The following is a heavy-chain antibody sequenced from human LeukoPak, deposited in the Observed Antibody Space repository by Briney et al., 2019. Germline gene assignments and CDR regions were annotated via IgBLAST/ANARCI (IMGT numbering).Heavy chain of an antibody. J-gene: IGHJ4*02. CDR2: ISSGGATT. D-gene: IGHD6-19*01. Sequence: GGSLRLSCAASGFTFSSYEMNWVRQAPGKGLEWVSYISSGGATTYYADSVKGRFTISRDDAKNSPHLQMSSLRPEGTAFYYCTRDSSSARGDWGQGTLVTVSS. CDR1: GFTFSSYE. V-gene: IGHV3-48*03. CDR3: TRDSSSARGD.